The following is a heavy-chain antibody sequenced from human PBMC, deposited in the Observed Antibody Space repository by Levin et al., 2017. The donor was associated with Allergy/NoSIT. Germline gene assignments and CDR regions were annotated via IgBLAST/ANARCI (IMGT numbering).Heavy chain of an antibody. V-gene: IGHV4-61*01. CDR2: IYYSGST. CDR1: GGSVSSGSYY. Sequence: GSLRLSCTVSGGSVSSGSYYWSWIRQPPGKGLEWIGYIYYSGSTNYNPSLKSRVTISVDTSKNQFSLKLSSVTAADTAVYYCARDVGYSGYGLDAFDIWGQGTMVTVSS. CDR3: ARDVGYSGYGLDAFDI. D-gene: IGHD5-12*01. J-gene: IGHJ3*02.